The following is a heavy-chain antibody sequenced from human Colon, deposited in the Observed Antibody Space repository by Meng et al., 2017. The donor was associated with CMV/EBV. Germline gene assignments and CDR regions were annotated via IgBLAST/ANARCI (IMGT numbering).Heavy chain of an antibody. J-gene: IGHJ5*02. D-gene: IGHD4-11*01. CDR3: ARRLQGNWFDP. V-gene: IGHV1-2*02. CDR1: GYTFLGHF. Sequence: CQASGYTFLGHFIHWVRQAPGQGLEWMGWINPNSGVTSYAQQFQGRVSMTSDTSITTVYMELSSLKSDDTAFYYCARRLQGNWFDPWGQGTLVTVSS. CDR2: INPNSGVT.